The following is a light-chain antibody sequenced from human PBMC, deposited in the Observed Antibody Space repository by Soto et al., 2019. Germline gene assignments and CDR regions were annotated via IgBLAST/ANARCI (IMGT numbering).Light chain of an antibody. Sequence: QSVLTQPASVSGSPGQSITISCTGTSSDVGGYKYVSWYQQHPGKAPKLMIYEVSNRPSGVSNRFSGSKSGNTASLTISGLQAEDEADYYCSSYTSTSTGWVFGGGTKLTVL. CDR3: SSYTSTSTGWV. V-gene: IGLV2-14*01. CDR1: SSDVGGYKY. J-gene: IGLJ3*02. CDR2: EVS.